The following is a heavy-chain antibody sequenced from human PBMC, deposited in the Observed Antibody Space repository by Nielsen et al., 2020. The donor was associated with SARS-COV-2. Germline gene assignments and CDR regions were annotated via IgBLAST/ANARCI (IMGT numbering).Heavy chain of an antibody. J-gene: IGHJ4*02. CDR1: GASVSSGDYY. Sequence: SETLSLTCTVSGASVSSGDYYWSWVRQPPGKGLEWIGFIYYSGYSRYNPSLKSRPTILLDTSTNQFSLRLRSVTAADTAVYYCARGLIPLNWGQGTLVTVSS. V-gene: IGHV4-30-4*02. CDR2: IYYSGYS. D-gene: IGHD2-21*01. CDR3: ARGLIPLN.